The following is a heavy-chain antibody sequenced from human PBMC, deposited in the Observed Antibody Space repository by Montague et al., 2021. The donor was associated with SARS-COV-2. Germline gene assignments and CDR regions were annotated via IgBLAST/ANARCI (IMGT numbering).Heavy chain of an antibody. D-gene: IGHD1-1*01. J-gene: IGHJ4*02. V-gene: IGHV4-39*01. CDR3: TRHVHMTWPEPSPGFDY. CDR1: GDSISSSSYN. CDR2: VHYSGRP. Sequence: SETLSLTCTVSGDSISSSSYNWGWIRQPPGKGLEWIGSVHYSGRPYYNPSLKSRVTIYVDTSKNQLSLKLSSVTAADTALYYCTRHVHMTWPEPSPGFDYWGQGTLVTVSS.